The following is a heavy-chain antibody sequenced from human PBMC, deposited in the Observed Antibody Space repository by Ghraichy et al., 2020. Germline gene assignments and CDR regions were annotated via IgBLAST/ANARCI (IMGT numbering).Heavy chain of an antibody. CDR1: GSYVGSHY. D-gene: IGHD5-12*01. CDR2: MSYIGST. J-gene: IGHJ4*02. CDR3: ARSLSGLDSGDS. Sequence: SETLSLTCTVSGSYVGSHYWSWIRQPPGKGLEWIGDMSYIGSTNYNPSLKSRLTISLDTSKSQFSLRLTSVTAADTAVYYCARSLSGLDSGDSWGQGILVTVSS. V-gene: IGHV4-59*02.